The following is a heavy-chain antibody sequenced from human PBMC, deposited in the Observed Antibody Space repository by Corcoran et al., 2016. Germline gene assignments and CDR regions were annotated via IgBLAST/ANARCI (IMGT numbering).Heavy chain of an antibody. D-gene: IGHD2-15*01. Sequence: QVQLVQSGAEVKKPGASVKVSCKASGYTFTGYYMHWVRQAPGQGLEWMGWINPNSGGTNYAQKFQGRVTMTRDTSISTAYMELNRLRSDDTAVYYCAGVPVGCCGRTNYSSNWFDPWGEGTLVTVSS. CDR1: GYTFTGYY. V-gene: IGHV1-2*02. J-gene: IGHJ5*01. CDR3: AGVPVGCCGRTNYSSNWFDP. CDR2: INPNSGGT.